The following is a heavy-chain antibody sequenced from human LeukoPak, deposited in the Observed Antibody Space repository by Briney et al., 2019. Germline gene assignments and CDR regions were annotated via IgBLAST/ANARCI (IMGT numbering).Heavy chain of an antibody. CDR1: GFTFSSYS. J-gene: IGHJ4*02. CDR3: ARVVYRYSDY. V-gene: IGHV3-48*04. CDR2: ISSSSSTI. D-gene: IGHD2-2*02. Sequence: SGGSLRLSCAASGFTFSSYSMNWVRQAPGKGLEWVSYISSSSSTIYYADSVKGRFTISRDNAKNSLYLQMNSLRAEDTAVYYCARVVYRYSDYWGQGTLVTVSS.